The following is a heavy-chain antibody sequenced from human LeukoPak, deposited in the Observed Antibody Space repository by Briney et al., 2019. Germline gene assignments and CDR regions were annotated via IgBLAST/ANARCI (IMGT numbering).Heavy chain of an antibody. CDR2: ISGSGGNT. J-gene: IGHJ4*02. D-gene: IGHD3-22*01. V-gene: IGHV3-23*01. CDR3: ASGSSGYYGVFNY. Sequence: PGGSLRLSCAASGFTFSSHAMSWVRQVPGKGLEWVAAISGSGGNTYKADSVKGRFTISRDNSKNTLYLQMSSLRAEDTAVYYCASGSSGYYGVFNYWGQGTLVTVSS. CDR1: GFTFSSHA.